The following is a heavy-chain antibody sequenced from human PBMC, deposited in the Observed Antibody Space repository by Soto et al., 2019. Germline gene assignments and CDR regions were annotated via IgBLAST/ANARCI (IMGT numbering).Heavy chain of an antibody. D-gene: IGHD2-21*02. CDR2: ISGSGGSI. V-gene: IGHV3-23*01. CDR1: GFIFSSSA. Sequence: EVQLLDSGGGLVQPGGALRLSCSASGFIFSSSAMNWVRQAPGKGLEWVSAISGSGGSINYADSVKGRFTISRDKSKTTLYLEMDSLRAEDTAVYYCATGGGDSLRYGMDVWGQGTTVTVSS. J-gene: IGHJ6*02. CDR3: ATGGGDSLRYGMDV.